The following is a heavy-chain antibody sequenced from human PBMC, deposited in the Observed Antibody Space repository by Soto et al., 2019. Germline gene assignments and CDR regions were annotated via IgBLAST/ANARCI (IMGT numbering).Heavy chain of an antibody. CDR1: GGSISSGGYY. Sequence: SETLSLTCTVSGGSISSGGYYWSWIRQHPGKGLEWIGYIYYSGSTYYNPSLKSRVTISVDTSKNQFSLKLSSVTAADTAVYYCARGPFWGYDSSGYYSYWGQGTLVTVS. CDR2: IYYSGST. D-gene: IGHD3-22*01. CDR3: ARGPFWGYDSSGYYSY. V-gene: IGHV4-31*03. J-gene: IGHJ4*02.